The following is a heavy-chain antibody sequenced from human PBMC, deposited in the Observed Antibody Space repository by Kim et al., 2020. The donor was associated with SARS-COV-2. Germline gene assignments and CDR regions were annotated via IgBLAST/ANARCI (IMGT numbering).Heavy chain of an antibody. CDR3: ARAEYSGYQDFDY. Sequence: YVDSVKGRFTISIDNAKNSLYLQMIILRAEDTAVYYCARAEYSGYQDFDYWGQGTLVTVSS. J-gene: IGHJ4*02. V-gene: IGHV3-7*01. D-gene: IGHD5-12*01.